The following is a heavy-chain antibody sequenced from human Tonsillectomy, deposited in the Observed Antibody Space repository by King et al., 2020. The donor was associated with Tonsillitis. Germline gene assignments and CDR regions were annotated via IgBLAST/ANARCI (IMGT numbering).Heavy chain of an antibody. CDR3: ESELLDSSGNFYYYGLDV. V-gene: IGHV1-69*04. J-gene: IGHJ6*02. D-gene: IGHD3-22*01. CDR1: GGTFSSHA. Sequence: QLVQSGAEVKKPGSSVKVSCKASGGTFSSHAISWVRQAPGQGLEWMGRIIPFLSITNYTQKFQGRVTITAEKSTSTAYMELSSLIYEDTALYYCESELLDSSGNFYYYGLDVWGQGTPGTVSS. CDR2: IIPFLSIT.